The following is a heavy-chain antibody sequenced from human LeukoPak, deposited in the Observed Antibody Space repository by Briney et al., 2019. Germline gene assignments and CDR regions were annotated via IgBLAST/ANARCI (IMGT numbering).Heavy chain of an antibody. CDR3: ARERGYSSSAFDI. Sequence: GGSLRLSCAASGFIFSSYSMNWVRQAPGKGLEWVSYISRSSTTIYYADSVKGRFTISRDNVKNSLYLQMNSLRAEDTALYYCARERGYSSSAFDIWGQGTMVTVSS. J-gene: IGHJ3*02. CDR1: GFIFSSYS. D-gene: IGHD5-18*01. V-gene: IGHV3-48*01. CDR2: ISRSSTTI.